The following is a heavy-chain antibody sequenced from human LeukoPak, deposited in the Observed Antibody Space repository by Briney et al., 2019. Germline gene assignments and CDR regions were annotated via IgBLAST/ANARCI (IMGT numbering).Heavy chain of an antibody. CDR3: ARWHYGDYFYYFDY. Sequence: ASVEVSCKASGYTFTGYYMHWVRQAPGQGLEWMGWINPNSGGTNYAQKFQGRVTMTRDTSISTAYMELSRLRSDDTAVYYCARWHYGDYFYYFDYWGQGTLVTVSS. CDR2: INPNSGGT. V-gene: IGHV1-2*02. CDR1: GYTFTGYY. J-gene: IGHJ4*02. D-gene: IGHD4-17*01.